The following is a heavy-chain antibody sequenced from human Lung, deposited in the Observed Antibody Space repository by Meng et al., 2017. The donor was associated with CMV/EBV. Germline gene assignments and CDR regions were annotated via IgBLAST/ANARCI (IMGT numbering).Heavy chain of an antibody. V-gene: IGHV6-1*01. J-gene: IGHJ4*02. Sequence: VQVQPSGPGLVKSPQPLPLTCASAGDIVSSNSAAWHWIRQSPSRGLEWLGRTYYRSKWYHEYAVSVKSRIPISPDTPKNQFSRQLNSMTPEDTAVYYCARGINGGCGDWGQGTLVTVSS. D-gene: IGHD4-23*01. CDR1: GDIVSSNSAA. CDR2: TYYRSKWYH. CDR3: ARGINGGCGD.